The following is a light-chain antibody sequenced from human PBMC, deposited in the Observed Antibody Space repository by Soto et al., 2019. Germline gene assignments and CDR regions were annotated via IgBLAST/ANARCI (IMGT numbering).Light chain of an antibody. V-gene: IGLV2-14*02. J-gene: IGLJ1*01. CDR3: SSFAGSNNFPYV. Sequence: QSVLTQPASVSGSPGQSITISCTGTSSDVGSYNFVSWYQQYPGKVPKLMIYEGTKRPSGVSNRFSGSKSGNTASLTVSGLQAEDEADYYCSSFAGSNNFPYVFGTGTKVTV. CDR2: EGT. CDR1: SSDVGSYNF.